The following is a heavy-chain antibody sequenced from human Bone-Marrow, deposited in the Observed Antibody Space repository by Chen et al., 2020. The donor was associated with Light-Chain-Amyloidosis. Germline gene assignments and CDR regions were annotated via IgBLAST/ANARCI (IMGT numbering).Heavy chain of an antibody. CDR1: GGSISSYY. Sequence: QVQLQESGPGLVKPSETLSLTCTVSGGSISSYYWSWIRQPAGKGLEWIGRIYTSGSSNYNPSLKSRVTMSVDTSTNQFSLKLSSETAADTAVYYCARAVPLGGSGFRRVGYFDYWGQGTLVTVSS. J-gene: IGHJ4*02. CDR3: ARAVPLGGSGFRRVGYFDY. D-gene: IGHD6-25*01. V-gene: IGHV4-4*07. CDR2: IYTSGSS.